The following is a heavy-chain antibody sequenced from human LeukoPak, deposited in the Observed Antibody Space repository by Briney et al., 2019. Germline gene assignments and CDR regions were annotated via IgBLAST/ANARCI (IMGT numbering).Heavy chain of an antibody. V-gene: IGHV3-30-3*01. J-gene: IGHJ4*02. D-gene: IGHD3-3*01. Sequence: GGSLRLSCAASGFTFSSYAMHWVRQAPGKGLEWVAVISYDGGNKYYADSVKGRFTISRDNSKNTLYLQMNSLRAEDTAVYYCARDRFLEWLFFYWGQGTLVTVSS. CDR1: GFTFSSYA. CDR2: ISYDGGNK. CDR3: ARDRFLEWLFFY.